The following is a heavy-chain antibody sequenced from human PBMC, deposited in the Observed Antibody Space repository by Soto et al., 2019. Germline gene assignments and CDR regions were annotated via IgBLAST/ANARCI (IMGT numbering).Heavy chain of an antibody. V-gene: IGHV3-30*18. J-gene: IGHJ4*02. Sequence: PGGSLRLSCAASGFTFSSYWMHWVRQAPGKGLEWVATVSYDGNNKFYADSVKGRFTISRDNSQKRVYLQMNSLRVEDTAMYYCVKRDHDHWGQGTPVTVSS. D-gene: IGHD3-16*01. CDR1: GFTFSSYW. CDR2: VSYDGNNK. CDR3: VKRDHDH.